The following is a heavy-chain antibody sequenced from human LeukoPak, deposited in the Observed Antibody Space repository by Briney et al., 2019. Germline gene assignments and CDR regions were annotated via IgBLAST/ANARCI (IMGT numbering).Heavy chain of an antibody. CDR2: IYHSGST. Sequence: SETLYLTCTISGYSISSGYYWGWIRQPPGKGLEWIGSIYHSGSTYYNPSLKSRVTISVDTSKNQFSLKLSSVTAADTAVYYCAKDQPSLSWYDAFDIWGQGTMVTVSS. J-gene: IGHJ3*02. V-gene: IGHV4-38-2*02. D-gene: IGHD6-13*01. CDR3: AKDQPSLSWYDAFDI. CDR1: GYSISSGYY.